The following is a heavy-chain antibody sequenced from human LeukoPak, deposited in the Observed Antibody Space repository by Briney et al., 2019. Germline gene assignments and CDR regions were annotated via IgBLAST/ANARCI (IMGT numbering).Heavy chain of an antibody. Sequence: GGSLRLSCAASEFTFSSYAMQGVRQAPGEGLEWVSGISASGGSTWYADSVKGRFTISRDNSKNTLYLQMNSLRAEDTAVYYCAKYVSAKGPPYALDVWGQGTTVTVSS. J-gene: IGHJ6*02. CDR2: ISASGGST. CDR3: AKYVSAKGPPYALDV. V-gene: IGHV3-23*01. CDR1: EFTFSSYA. D-gene: IGHD2/OR15-2a*01.